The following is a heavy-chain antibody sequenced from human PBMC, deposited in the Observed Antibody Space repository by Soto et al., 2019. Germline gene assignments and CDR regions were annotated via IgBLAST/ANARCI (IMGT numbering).Heavy chain of an antibody. Sequence: GGSLRLSCAASGITVTNVWMSWVRQAPGKGLEWVGRIKSKGYGGTTDYAAPVNGRFTISRDDSRNTLYLQMNSLKTEDTAVYYCTTDAGAVPQWIYFNSWGQGALVTVSX. CDR1: GITVTNVW. CDR3: TTDAGAVPQWIYFNS. D-gene: IGHD5-12*01. CDR2: IKSKGYGGTT. J-gene: IGHJ4*02. V-gene: IGHV3-15*01.